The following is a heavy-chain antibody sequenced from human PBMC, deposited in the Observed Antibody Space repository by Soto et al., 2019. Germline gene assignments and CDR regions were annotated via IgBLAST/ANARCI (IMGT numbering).Heavy chain of an antibody. CDR1: GGSFSGYY. J-gene: IGHJ3*02. D-gene: IGHD1-26*01. Sequence: SDTLSLTCAVYGGSFSGYYWSWIRQPPGKGLEWIGEINHSGSTNYNPSLKSRVTISVDTSKNQFSLKLSSVTAADTAVYYCARGPFLVGATLGAFDIWGQGTMVTVSS. CDR3: ARGPFLVGATLGAFDI. CDR2: INHSGST. V-gene: IGHV4-34*01.